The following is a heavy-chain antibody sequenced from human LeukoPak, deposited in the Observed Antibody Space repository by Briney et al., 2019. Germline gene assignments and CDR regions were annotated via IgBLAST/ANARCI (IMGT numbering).Heavy chain of an antibody. V-gene: IGHV1-2*02. CDR1: GYTFTGYY. CDR3: ARAPSGFGELLQ. J-gene: IGHJ4*02. Sequence: GASVKVTCKASGYTFTGYYMHWVRQAPGQGLEWMGWINPNSGGTNYAQKFQGRVSMTRDTAISTAYMELSRLRSDDTAVYYCARAPSGFGELLQWGQGTLVTVSS. D-gene: IGHD3-10*01. CDR2: INPNSGGT.